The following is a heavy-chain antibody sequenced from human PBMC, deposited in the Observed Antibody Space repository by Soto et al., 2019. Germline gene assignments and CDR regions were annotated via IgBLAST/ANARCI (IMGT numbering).Heavy chain of an antibody. CDR1: GDSVSSNSAG. CDR2: TYYRSKWYS. CDR3: ARDEYGQDV. J-gene: IGHJ6*02. Sequence: NLALICVISGDSVSSNSAGWNWMRQSPSRGFEWLGRTYYRSKWYSDYAISVKSRITINPDTSKNQFSLQFNSVTPEDTAMYYYARDEYGQDVWAQGTTDTVSS. V-gene: IGHV6-1*01. D-gene: IGHD3-10*01.